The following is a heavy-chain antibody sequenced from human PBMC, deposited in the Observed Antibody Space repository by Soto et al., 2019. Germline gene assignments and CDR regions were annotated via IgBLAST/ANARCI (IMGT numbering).Heavy chain of an antibody. CDR2: IYWDDDK. J-gene: IGHJ5*02. Sequence: QITLEESGPTLVKPTQTLTLTCTFSGFSLTTSGVGVGWIRQPPGKALEWLALIYWDDDKRYSASLQSRLTITKDTSRNQVVLTMTNMDPMDTGTYYCAHRGYFNRGWQWVWFYPWGQGTLVTVSS. D-gene: IGHD3-9*01. CDR3: AHRGYFNRGWQWVWFYP. V-gene: IGHV2-5*02. CDR1: GFSLTTSGVG.